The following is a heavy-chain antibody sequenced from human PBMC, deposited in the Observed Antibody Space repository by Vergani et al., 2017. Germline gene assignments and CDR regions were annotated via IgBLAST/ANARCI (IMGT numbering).Heavy chain of an antibody. D-gene: IGHD6-19*01. J-gene: IGHJ6*02. CDR3: ARDKVIVADTTGRDYYYGMDV. CDR2: ISSSSSYT. Sequence: VQLLESGGGLVQPGGSLRLSCAASGFTFSDYYMSWIRQAPGQGLEWVSYISSSSSYTNYADSVKGRFTISRDNAKNSLYLQMNSLRAEDTAVYYCARDKVIVADTTGRDYYYGMDVWGQGTTVTVSS. CDR1: GFTFSDYY. V-gene: IGHV3-11*06.